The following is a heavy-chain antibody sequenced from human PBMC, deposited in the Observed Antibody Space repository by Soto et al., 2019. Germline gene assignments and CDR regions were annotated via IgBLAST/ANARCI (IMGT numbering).Heavy chain of an antibody. CDR2: IYYSGST. J-gene: IGHJ6*02. D-gene: IGHD2-15*01. CDR1: GGSISSYY. Sequence: SETLSLTCTVSGGSISSYYWSWIRQPPGKGLEWIGYIYYSGSTNYNPSLKSRVTISVDTSKNQFSLKLSSVTAADTAVYYCARVGGYSANPSPHYYHYYGMAVWGQGTTVTVSS. V-gene: IGHV4-59*01. CDR3: ARVGGYSANPSPHYYHYYGMAV.